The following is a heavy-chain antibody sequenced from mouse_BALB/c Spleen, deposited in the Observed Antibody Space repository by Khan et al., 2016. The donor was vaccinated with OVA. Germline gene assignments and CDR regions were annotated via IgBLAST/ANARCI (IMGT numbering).Heavy chain of an antibody. J-gene: IGHJ3*01. CDR3: ARHGTSSWFAY. D-gene: IGHD1-1*01. CDR1: GYSFTTYY. CDR2: IDPFNGST. Sequence: VQLKQSGPELMKPVASVKISCKASGYSFTTYYIHWVKQSHGKSLEWIGYIDPFNGSTTYNQKFKGKATLTVDKSSSTAYMHLSSLTSEDSAVYYCARHGTSSWFAYWGQGTLVTVSA. V-gene: IGHV1S135*01.